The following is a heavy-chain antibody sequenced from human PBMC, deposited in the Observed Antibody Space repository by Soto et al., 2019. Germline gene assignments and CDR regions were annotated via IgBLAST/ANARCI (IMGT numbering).Heavy chain of an antibody. Sequence: GGSLRLSCGASGFSGKRYWMHWVRQAPGKGLVWLSRFGGDENYTDYADSVRGRFTISRDIAKNTIYLQMNSLRAEDTAVYYCGKGKELGVVRYGLDAWGQGTTVTVSS. V-gene: IGHV3-74*01. J-gene: IGHJ6*02. CDR2: FGGDENYT. D-gene: IGHD3-3*01. CDR3: GKGKELGVVRYGLDA. CDR1: GFSGKRYW.